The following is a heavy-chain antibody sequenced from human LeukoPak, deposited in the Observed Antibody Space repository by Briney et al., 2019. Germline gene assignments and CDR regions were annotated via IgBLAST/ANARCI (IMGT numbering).Heavy chain of an antibody. D-gene: IGHD3-22*01. Sequence: ASVKVSCKVSGYTLTGFAINWVRQATGKGLEWMGGFNPKSGKTIYAQKFQGRVTMTEDTSTSTAYMELSSLRSEDTAVYYCATKNYYDSSGYHRWGREYAFDIWGKGTMVTVSS. CDR2: FNPKSGKT. CDR3: ATKNYYDSSGYHRWGREYAFDI. J-gene: IGHJ3*02. V-gene: IGHV1-24*01. CDR1: GYTLTGFA.